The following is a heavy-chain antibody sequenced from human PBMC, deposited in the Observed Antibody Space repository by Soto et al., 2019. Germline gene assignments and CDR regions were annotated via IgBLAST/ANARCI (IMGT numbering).Heavy chain of an antibody. Sequence: QVQLVESGGGVVQPGRSLRLSCAASGFTFSSYGMHWVRQAPGKGLEWVAVISYDGSNKYYADSVKGRFTISRDNSKNTLYLQMNSLRAEDTAVYYCAKGGPMATIELWGQGTLVTVSS. J-gene: IGHJ4*02. D-gene: IGHD5-12*01. V-gene: IGHV3-30*18. CDR3: AKGGPMATIEL. CDR1: GFTFSSYG. CDR2: ISYDGSNK.